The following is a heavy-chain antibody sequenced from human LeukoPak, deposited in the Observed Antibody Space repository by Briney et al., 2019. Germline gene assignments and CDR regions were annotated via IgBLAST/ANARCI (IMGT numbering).Heavy chain of an antibody. J-gene: IGHJ4*02. Sequence: GGSLRLSCAASGSTVSSNFMSWVRQAPGKGREWVSVIYSGGRTYYADSVKSRFNISRDNSKNTLDLQMNSLRAEDTAVYYCARSIAARYFDYWGQGTLVTVSS. CDR3: ARSIAARYFDY. CDR2: IYSGGRT. D-gene: IGHD6-6*01. V-gene: IGHV3-66*01. CDR1: GSTVSSNF.